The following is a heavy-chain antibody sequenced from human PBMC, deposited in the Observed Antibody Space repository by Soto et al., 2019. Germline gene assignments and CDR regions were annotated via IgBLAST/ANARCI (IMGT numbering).Heavy chain of an antibody. J-gene: IGHJ5*02. CDR1: GGSISSGDYY. Sequence: QAQLQESGPGLVKPSQTLSLTCTVSGGSISSGDYYWSWIRQPPGKGLEWIGYIYYSGSTYYNPSLKSRVTISVDTSKNQFSLKLSSVTAADTAVYYCARWIQLWLSREYLNWFDPWGQGTLVTVSS. D-gene: IGHD5-18*01. CDR2: IYYSGST. CDR3: ARWIQLWLSREYLNWFDP. V-gene: IGHV4-30-4*01.